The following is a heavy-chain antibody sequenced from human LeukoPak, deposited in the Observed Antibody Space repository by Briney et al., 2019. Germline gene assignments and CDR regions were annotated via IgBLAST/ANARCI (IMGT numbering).Heavy chain of an antibody. J-gene: IGHJ3*02. CDR3: ARDGSGFYAFDI. Sequence: PGGSLRLSCAASGFTFSSYAMSWVRQAPGKGLEWVSAISGSGGSTYYADSVKGRFTISRDNSKNTLYLQMNSLRAEDTAVYYCARDGSGFYAFDIWGQGTMVTVSS. CDR2: ISGSGGST. D-gene: IGHD3-10*01. CDR1: GFTFSSYA. V-gene: IGHV3-23*01.